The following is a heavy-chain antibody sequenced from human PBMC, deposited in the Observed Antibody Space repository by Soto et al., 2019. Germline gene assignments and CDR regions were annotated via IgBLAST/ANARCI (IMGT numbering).Heavy chain of an antibody. Sequence: EVHLLESGGVLVQPGESLRLSCETSGFTFTNCVMTWVRQPPGKRLEWVSVITTNGHTDYADSVKGRFTISRDNSKNTVYLQMNSLRAADTAIYYCAKGLLNGRWYAADWGQGTLVTVSS. V-gene: IGHV3-23*01. CDR1: GFTFTNCV. CDR3: AKGLLNGRWYAAD. J-gene: IGHJ4*02. D-gene: IGHD6-13*01. CDR2: ITTNGHT.